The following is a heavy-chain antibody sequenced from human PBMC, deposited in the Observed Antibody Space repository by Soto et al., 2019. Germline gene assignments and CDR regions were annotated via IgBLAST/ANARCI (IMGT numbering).Heavy chain of an antibody. CDR1: GGYIRSYY. CDR3: GRLEGLATISYYFDY. J-gene: IGHJ4*02. V-gene: IGHV4-59*08. Sequence: SETLCLTCTVSGGYIRSYYCRWIRKPPGKGLEWIGYVYYSGSTNYNPSLESRVTISVDKSKNQFSLKLMSLSAADTAVYYCGRLEGLATISYYFDYWGQGALVTVS. CDR2: VYYSGST. D-gene: IGHD3-9*01.